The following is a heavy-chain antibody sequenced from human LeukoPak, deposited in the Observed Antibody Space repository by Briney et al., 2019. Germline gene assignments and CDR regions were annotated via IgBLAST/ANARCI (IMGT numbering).Heavy chain of an antibody. V-gene: IGHV1-2*02. J-gene: IGHJ5*02. Sequence: ASVKVSCKASGYTFTGYYMHWVRQAPGQGLEWRGWINPNSGGTNYAQKFQGRVTMTRDTSISTAYMELSRLRSDDTAVYYCARGGSYYYDSSGYDWFDPWGQGTLVTVSS. CDR3: ARGGSYYYDSSGYDWFDP. CDR1: GYTFTGYY. CDR2: INPNSGGT. D-gene: IGHD3-22*01.